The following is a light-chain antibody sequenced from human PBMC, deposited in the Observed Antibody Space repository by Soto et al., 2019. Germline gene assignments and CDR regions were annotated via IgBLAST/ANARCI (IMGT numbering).Light chain of an antibody. CDR3: QQYGTSPYT. J-gene: IGKJ2*01. CDR2: GAS. Sequence: EIVLTQSPDTLSLSPGERATLSCRASQSVRNSYLAWYQQKPGQAPRLLIYGASGRATGTPDRFSGSGSGTDFTLTISRLEPEDFAVYYCQQYGTSPYTFGQGTKLEI. CDR1: QSVRNSY. V-gene: IGKV3-20*01.